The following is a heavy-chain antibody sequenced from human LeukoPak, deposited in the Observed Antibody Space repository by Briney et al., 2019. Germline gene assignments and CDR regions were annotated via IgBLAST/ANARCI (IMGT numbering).Heavy chain of an antibody. J-gene: IGHJ4*02. V-gene: IGHV1-2*02. CDR3: ARAQYVTGWMPLGY. CDR2: INPNSGGT. CDR1: GYTFTGYY. D-gene: IGHD2-2*01. Sequence: ASVKVSCKASGYTFTGYYMHWVRQAPGQGLEWMGWINPNSGGTNYAQKFQGRVTMTRDTSVSTAYMELSRLRSDDTAVYYCARAQYVTGWMPLGYWGQGTLVTVSS.